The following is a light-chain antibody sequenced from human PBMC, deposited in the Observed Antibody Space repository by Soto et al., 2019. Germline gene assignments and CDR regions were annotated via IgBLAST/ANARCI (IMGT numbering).Light chain of an antibody. CDR1: QRIRNY. V-gene: IGKV1-39*01. CDR3: QQTYNTASWT. J-gene: IGKJ1*01. CDR2: AAS. Sequence: IQMTQSPSSLSASVGDRVTITCRASQRIRNYLNWYQQKPGKAPKLLIYAASSLQSGVPSRFSGSGSGTDFTLTISSLQLEDFATYSCQQTYNTASWTFGQGTKVEI.